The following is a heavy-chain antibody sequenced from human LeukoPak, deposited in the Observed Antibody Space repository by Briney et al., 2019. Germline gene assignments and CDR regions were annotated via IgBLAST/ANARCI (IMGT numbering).Heavy chain of an antibody. D-gene: IGHD6-19*01. CDR1: GYTFTTYA. Sequence: AASVKVSCKASGYTFTTYAINWVRQVPGQGLEWMGWINTNTGNPTYAQGFTGRSVFSLDTSVSTAYLEISSLKAEDTAVYYCARRTRQLLVFWFDPWGQGTLVTVSS. CDR2: INTNTGNP. CDR3: ARRTRQLLVFWFDP. V-gene: IGHV7-4-1*02. J-gene: IGHJ5*02.